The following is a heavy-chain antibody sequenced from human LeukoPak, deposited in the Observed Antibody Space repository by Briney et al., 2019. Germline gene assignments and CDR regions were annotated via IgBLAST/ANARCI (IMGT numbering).Heavy chain of an antibody. J-gene: IGHJ6*03. V-gene: IGHV1-69*05. D-gene: IGHD3-3*01. Sequence: ASVKVSCKASGGTFSSYAISWVRQAPGQGLEWMGGIIPIFGTANYAQKFQGRVTITTDESTSTAYMELSSLRSEDTAVYYCARGRVTIFGVVNYYYYYMGVWGKGTTVTVSS. CDR1: GGTFSSYA. CDR3: ARGRVTIFGVVNYYYYYMGV. CDR2: IIPIFGTA.